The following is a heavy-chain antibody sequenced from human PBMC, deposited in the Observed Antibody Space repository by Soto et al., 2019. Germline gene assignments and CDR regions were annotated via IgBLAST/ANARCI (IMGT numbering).Heavy chain of an antibody. CDR3: ARTYYFDSSGYPSDY. V-gene: IGHV1-18*01. Sequence: QVQLVQSGGEVKKPGASVKVACKAAGYNFISYGISWVRQAPGQGLEWMGWISAFNGDTNYPQKLQGRVTMTTDTSTSTAYMELRSLRSDDTAMYYCARTYYFDSSGYPSDYWGQGTLVTVSS. CDR1: GYNFISYG. CDR2: ISAFNGDT. J-gene: IGHJ4*02. D-gene: IGHD3-22*01.